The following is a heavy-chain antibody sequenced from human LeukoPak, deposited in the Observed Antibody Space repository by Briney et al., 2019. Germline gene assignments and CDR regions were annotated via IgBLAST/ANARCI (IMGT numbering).Heavy chain of an antibody. V-gene: IGHV4-59*01. CDR3: ARAIRSGYDDTYYYYYMDV. Sequence: SETLSLTCTVSGGSISSDYWSWIRQPPGKGLEWIGYIYHSGSTNYSPSLKSRVTISVGTSKNQFSLKVRSVTAADTAVYYCARAIRSGYDDTYYYYYMDVWGKGTTVTVSS. J-gene: IGHJ6*03. D-gene: IGHD5-12*01. CDR2: IYHSGST. CDR1: GGSISSDY.